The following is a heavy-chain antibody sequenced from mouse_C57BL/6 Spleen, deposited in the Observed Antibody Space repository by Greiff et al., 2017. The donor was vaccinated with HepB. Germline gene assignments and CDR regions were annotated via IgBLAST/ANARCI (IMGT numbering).Heavy chain of an antibody. CDR3: ARVGYDDEDY. CDR2: IYPGSGST. Sequence: QVQLQQSGAELVKPGASVKMSCKASGYTFTSYWITWVKQRPGQGLEWIGDIYPGSGSTNYNEKFKGKATLTVDTSSSTAYMQRSSLTSEDSAVYYCARVGYDDEDYWGQGTTLTVSS. J-gene: IGHJ2*01. V-gene: IGHV1-55*01. CDR1: GYTFTSYW. D-gene: IGHD2-2*01.